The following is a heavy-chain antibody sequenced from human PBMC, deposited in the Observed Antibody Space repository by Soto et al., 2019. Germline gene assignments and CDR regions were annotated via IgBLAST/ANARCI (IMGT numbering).Heavy chain of an antibody. V-gene: IGHV1-69*13. CDR2: IIPIFGTA. CDR1: GGTFSSYA. CDR3: ARGPQSRSYYYGMHV. J-gene: IGHJ6*01. Sequence: SVKVSCKASGGTFSSYAISWVRQAPGQGLEWMGGIIPIFGTANYAQKFQGRVTITADESTSTAYMELSSLRSEDTAVYYCARGPQSRSYYYGMHVWGPGTTVTVSS.